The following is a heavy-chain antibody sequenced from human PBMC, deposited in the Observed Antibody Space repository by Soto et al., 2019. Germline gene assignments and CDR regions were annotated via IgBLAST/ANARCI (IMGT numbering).Heavy chain of an antibody. V-gene: IGHV6-1*01. CDR1: GDSLSSNTAA. Sequence: SQTLSLTCAISGDSLSSNTAAWSWIRQSPSRGLEWLGRTYYRSKWYIDYATSLKSRMTINPDTSKNQFSLQLLSVTPEDTAVDYCARGSYTSTWYWGQGSLVT. J-gene: IGHJ4*02. D-gene: IGHD6-13*01. CDR3: ARGSYTSTWY. CDR2: TYYRSKWYI.